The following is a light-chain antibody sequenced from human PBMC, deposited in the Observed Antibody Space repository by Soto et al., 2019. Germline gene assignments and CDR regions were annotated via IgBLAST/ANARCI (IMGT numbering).Light chain of an antibody. CDR1: SGSIASNY. CDR3: QSSHSSNQGWV. CDR2: EDN. Sequence: FMLTQSHSVSESPGKTVTISCTRSSGSIASNYVQWYQQRPGSAPTTVIYEDNQRPSGVPDRFSGSIDSSSNSASLTISGLKTEDEADYYCQSSHSSNQGWVFGGGTKLTVL. J-gene: IGLJ3*02. V-gene: IGLV6-57*03.